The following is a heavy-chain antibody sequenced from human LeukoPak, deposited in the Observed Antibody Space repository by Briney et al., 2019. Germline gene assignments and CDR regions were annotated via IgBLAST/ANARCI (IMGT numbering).Heavy chain of an antibody. CDR2: IDASGGAT. J-gene: IGHJ4*02. V-gene: IGHV3-23*01. CDR1: GFTFSNYA. CDR3: AKDVNRYSYGYFDY. Sequence: PGESLRLSCAASGFTFSNYAMYWVRQAAGKGLEWVSSIDASGGATYYADSVKGRFTISRDNSKNTFYLQMNSLRAEDTAVYSCAKDVNRYSYGYFDYWGQGTLVTVSS. D-gene: IGHD5-18*01.